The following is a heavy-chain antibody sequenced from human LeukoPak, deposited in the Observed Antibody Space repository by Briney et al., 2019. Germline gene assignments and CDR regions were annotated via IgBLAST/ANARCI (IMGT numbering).Heavy chain of an antibody. Sequence: GGSLRLSCAASGFTFSGSAMHWVRQASGKGLEWVGRIRSKANSYATAYAASVKGRFTISRDDSKNTAHLQMNSLKTEDTAVYYCTRHTVAAAGRDYWGQGTLVTVSS. CDR1: GFTFSGSA. CDR2: IRSKANSYAT. CDR3: TRHTVAAAGRDY. D-gene: IGHD6-13*01. V-gene: IGHV3-73*01. J-gene: IGHJ4*02.